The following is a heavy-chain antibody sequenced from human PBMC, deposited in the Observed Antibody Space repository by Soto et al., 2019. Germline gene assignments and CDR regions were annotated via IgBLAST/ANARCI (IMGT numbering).Heavy chain of an antibody. CDR2: IIPIFGTA. Sequence: SVKVSCKASGGTFSSYAISWVRQAPGQGLEWMGGIIPIFGTASYAQKFQGRVTITADKSTSTAYMELSSLRSEDTAVYYCARDMIAVAGPHANYYYYGMDVWGKGTTVTVSS. V-gene: IGHV1-69*06. J-gene: IGHJ6*04. CDR1: GGTFSSYA. CDR3: ARDMIAVAGPHANYYYYGMDV. D-gene: IGHD6-19*01.